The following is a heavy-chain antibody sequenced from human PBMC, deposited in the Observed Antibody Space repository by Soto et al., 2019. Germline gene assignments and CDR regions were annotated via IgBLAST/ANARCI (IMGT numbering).Heavy chain of an antibody. D-gene: IGHD6-13*01. V-gene: IGHV4-61*08. CDR2: IYYSDNT. J-gene: IGHJ4*02. CDR3: ARSLTLRSAPTSAAARL. Sequence: PSETLSLTCAVSGGSSSSAVYSWSWVRQPPGKGLEWIGYIYYSDNTYYNPSLNNRVTMSLDTSKNQFSLNLRSVTAADTAVYYCARSLTLRSAPTSAAARLWGQGTLVTSPQ. CDR1: GGSSSSAVYS.